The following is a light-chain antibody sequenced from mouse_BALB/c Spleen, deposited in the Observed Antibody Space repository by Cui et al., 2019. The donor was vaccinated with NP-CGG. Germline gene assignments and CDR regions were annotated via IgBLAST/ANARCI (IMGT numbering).Light chain of an antibody. CDR3: ALWYSNHWV. CDR2: GTN. Sequence: QAVVTQESALTKSPGETVTLTCHSSTGAVTTSNYANWVQEKPDHLFTGLIGGTNNRAPGVPARFSGFLIGDKAALTITGAQTEDEAIYFCALWYSNHWVFGGGTKLTVL. CDR1: TGAVTTSNY. V-gene: IGLV1*01. J-gene: IGLJ1*01.